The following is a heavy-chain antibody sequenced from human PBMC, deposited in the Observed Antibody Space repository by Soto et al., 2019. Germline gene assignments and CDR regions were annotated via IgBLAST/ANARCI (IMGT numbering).Heavy chain of an antibody. J-gene: IGHJ4*02. D-gene: IGHD6-13*01. CDR3: VKSPPDSSSWYSRGDNFDY. CDR2: ISSNGGST. Sequence: GGSLRLSCSASGFTFSSYAMHWVRQAPGKGLEYVSAISSNGGSTYYADSVKGRFTISRDNSKNTLYLQMSSLRAEDTAVYYCVKSPPDSSSWYSRGDNFDYWGQGTLVTVSS. CDR1: GFTFSSYA. V-gene: IGHV3-64D*08.